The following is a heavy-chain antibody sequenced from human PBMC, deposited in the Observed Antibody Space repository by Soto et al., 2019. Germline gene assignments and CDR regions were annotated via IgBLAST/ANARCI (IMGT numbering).Heavy chain of an antibody. CDR2: ISSSGSTI. CDR3: ARDIGSPDTAIPYYYYYYMDV. J-gene: IGHJ6*03. CDR1: GFTFSDYY. V-gene: IGHV3-11*01. Sequence: GGSLRLSCAASGFTFSDYYMSWIRQAPGKGLEWVSYISSSGSTIYYADSVKGRFTISRDNAKNSLYLQMNSLRAEDTAVYYCARDIGSPDTAIPYYYYYYMDVWGKGTTVTVSS. D-gene: IGHD5-18*01.